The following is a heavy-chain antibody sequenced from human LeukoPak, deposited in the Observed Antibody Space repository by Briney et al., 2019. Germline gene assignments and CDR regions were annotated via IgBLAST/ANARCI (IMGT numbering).Heavy chain of an antibody. CDR3: AKATGDD. Sequence: GGSLRLSCAASGFTVSSNYMSWVRQAPGKGLEWVSAISGSGDDTYYADFLKGRFTVSRDNSKNALYLQMNSLRVEDTAVYYCAKATGDDWGQGTLVTVSS. V-gene: IGHV3-23*01. CDR2: ISGSGDDT. D-gene: IGHD1-1*01. CDR1: GFTVSSNY. J-gene: IGHJ4*02.